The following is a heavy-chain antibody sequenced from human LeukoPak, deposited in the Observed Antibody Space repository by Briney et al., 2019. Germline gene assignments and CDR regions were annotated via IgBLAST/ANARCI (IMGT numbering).Heavy chain of an antibody. Sequence: NPSETLSLTCTVSGASISDYYYSWIRQPPGKGLEWIGYIYYSGSTNYNPSLKSRVTISVDTSKNQFSLKLSSVTAADTAVYYCAGVGYNLDYWGQGTLVTVSS. D-gene: IGHD5-18*01. CDR3: AGVGYNLDY. CDR2: IYYSGST. CDR1: GASISDYY. J-gene: IGHJ4*02. V-gene: IGHV4-59*01.